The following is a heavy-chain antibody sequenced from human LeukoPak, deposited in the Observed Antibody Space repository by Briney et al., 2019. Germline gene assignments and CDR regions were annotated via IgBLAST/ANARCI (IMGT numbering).Heavy chain of an antibody. V-gene: IGHV3-53*01. CDR3: AKDTSVAGTDY. D-gene: IGHD6-19*01. CDR1: GFTVSSNY. CDR2: IYSDGTT. Sequence: GGSLRLSCAASGFTVSSNYMTWVRQAPGKGLERVSVIYSDGTTYYADSVKGRFTISRDNSKNTLYLQMNSLRAEDTAVYYCAKDTSVAGTDYWGQGTLVTVSS. J-gene: IGHJ4*02.